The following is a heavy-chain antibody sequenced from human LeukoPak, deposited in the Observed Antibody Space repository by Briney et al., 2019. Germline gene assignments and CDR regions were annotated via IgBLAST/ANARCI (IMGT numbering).Heavy chain of an antibody. Sequence: PGGSLRLSCAATGSTFSSSWMTWIRQAPGKGLEWVSYISSSSDTIYYADSVKGRFTISRDNAKNSLYLEMNSLRVEDTAVYYCARDYDYGDPPFDYWGQGTLVTVSS. J-gene: IGHJ4*02. V-gene: IGHV3-48*04. CDR2: ISSSSDTI. D-gene: IGHD4-17*01. CDR3: ARDYDYGDPPFDY. CDR1: GSTFSSSW.